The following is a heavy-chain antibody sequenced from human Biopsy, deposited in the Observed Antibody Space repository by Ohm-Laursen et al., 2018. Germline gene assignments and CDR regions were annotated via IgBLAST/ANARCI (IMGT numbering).Heavy chain of an antibody. CDR3: ARGYSRRVSIFEASIYWFDT. CDR1: GYSFSTYD. J-gene: IGHJ5*02. D-gene: IGHD6-6*01. V-gene: IGHV1-8*01. Sequence: ATVKISCKASGYSFSTYDVNWVRQARGQGLEWMGWMIPSNGKTGYAQRFQGRVTLTMDTSISTAYMELSGLRSEDTAVYFCARGYSRRVSIFEASIYWFDTWGQGTLVTVSS. CDR2: MIPSNGKT.